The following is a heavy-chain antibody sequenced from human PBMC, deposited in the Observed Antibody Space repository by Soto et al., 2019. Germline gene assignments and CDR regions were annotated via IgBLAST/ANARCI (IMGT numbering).Heavy chain of an antibody. CDR2: IWYDGSNK. D-gene: IGHD3-10*01. Sequence: QVQLVESGGGVVQPGRSLRLSCAASGFTFSSYGMHWVRQAPGKGLEGVAVIWYDGSNKYYADSVKGRFTISRDNSKNTLYLQMNSLRAEDTAVYYCARDGIMVRGVMGWFDPWGQGTLVTVSS. J-gene: IGHJ5*02. V-gene: IGHV3-33*01. CDR1: GFTFSSYG. CDR3: ARDGIMVRGVMGWFDP.